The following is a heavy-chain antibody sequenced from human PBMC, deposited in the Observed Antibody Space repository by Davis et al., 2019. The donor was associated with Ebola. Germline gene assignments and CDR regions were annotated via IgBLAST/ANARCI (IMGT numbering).Heavy chain of an antibody. D-gene: IGHD3-16*01. CDR1: GDAFTTSW. CDR3: VRHKRGIYGPKYYWYFDL. Sequence: GESLKISCKGSGDAFTTSWIAWVRQMPGKGLEWMGIIYGGDSDTRYSPSFQGQVTISVDKSISTAYLQWSSLKASDTAMYYCVRHKRGIYGPKYYWYFDLWGRGMSVTVSS. CDR2: IYGGDSDT. J-gene: IGHJ2*01. V-gene: IGHV5-51*01.